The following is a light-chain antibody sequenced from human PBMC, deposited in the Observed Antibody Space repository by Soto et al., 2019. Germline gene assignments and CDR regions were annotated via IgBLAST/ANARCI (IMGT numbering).Light chain of an antibody. CDR2: GAS. CDR1: QSVSSN. J-gene: IGKJ2*01. V-gene: IGKV3-15*01. CDR3: QQYDNWPLT. Sequence: EIVMTQSPATLSVSPGERATVSCRASQSVSSNFDWYQQKPGQAPRLLIYGASTRATGIPARFSGSGSGTEFTLTIGSLQSEDFAVYYCQQYDNWPLTFGQWTKLEIK.